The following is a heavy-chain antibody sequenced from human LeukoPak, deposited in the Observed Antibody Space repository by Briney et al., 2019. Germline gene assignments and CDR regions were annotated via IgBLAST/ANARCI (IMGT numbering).Heavy chain of an antibody. D-gene: IGHD3-10*01. CDR1: GGTFSSYA. Sequence: ASVKVSCKASGGTFSSYAISWVRQAPGQGLEWMGGIIPIFGTANYAQKFQGRVTITADKSTSTAYMELSSLRSEDTAVYYCARARAGLWFGENWFDPWGQGTLVTVSS. CDR3: ARARAGLWFGENWFDP. J-gene: IGHJ5*02. V-gene: IGHV1-69*06. CDR2: IIPIFGTA.